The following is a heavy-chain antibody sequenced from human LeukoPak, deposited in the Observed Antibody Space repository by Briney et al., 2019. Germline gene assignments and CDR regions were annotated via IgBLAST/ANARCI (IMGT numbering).Heavy chain of an antibody. Sequence: SETLSLTCTVSGGSISSYYWSWIRQPPGKGLEWIGYIYYSGSTNYNPSLKSRVTTSVDTSKNQFSLKLSSVTAADTAVYYCARVGPYYYDSSGYYREWYFDLWGRGTLVTVSS. CDR2: IYYSGST. D-gene: IGHD3-22*01. CDR3: ARVGPYYYDSSGYYREWYFDL. CDR1: GGSISSYY. J-gene: IGHJ2*01. V-gene: IGHV4-59*01.